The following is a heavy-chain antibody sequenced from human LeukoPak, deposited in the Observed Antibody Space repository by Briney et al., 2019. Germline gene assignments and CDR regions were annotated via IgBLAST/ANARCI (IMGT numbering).Heavy chain of an antibody. Sequence: SVKVSCKASGSTFSSYAISWVRQAPAQGLDWMGGIIPIFGTANYAQKFQGRVTITADESTSTAYMELSSLRSEDTAVYYCARVRGWFSSETVNWFDPWGQGTLVTVSS. CDR3: ARVRGWFSSETVNWFDP. CDR2: IIPIFGTA. D-gene: IGHD3-10*01. V-gene: IGHV1-69*01. J-gene: IGHJ5*02. CDR1: GSTFSSYA.